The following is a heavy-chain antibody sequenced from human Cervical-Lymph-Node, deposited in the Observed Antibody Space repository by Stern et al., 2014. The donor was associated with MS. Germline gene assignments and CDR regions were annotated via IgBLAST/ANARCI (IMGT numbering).Heavy chain of an antibody. V-gene: IGHV5-51*01. Sequence: EVQLVESEPEVKRPGESLKISCQASGYTFTSYWIGWVRQMPGKGLEWIAIIFPGGSDIRYSPSFQGQVPISADKSSSTAYLQWNNLKASDTAIYYCARQRYFDYWGQGTLVTVSS. CDR2: IFPGGSDI. CDR1: GYTFTSYW. CDR3: ARQRYFDY. J-gene: IGHJ4*02.